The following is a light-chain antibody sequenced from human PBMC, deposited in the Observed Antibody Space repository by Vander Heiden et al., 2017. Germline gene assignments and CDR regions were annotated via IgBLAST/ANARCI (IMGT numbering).Light chain of an antibody. CDR1: QGLSGW. CDR2: DAS. CDR3: QHFNSYWGT. Sequence: DLQMTQSPPTLSASVGDRVTITCRASQGLSGWLAWYQKKPGKPPKLLIYDASTLESGVPSRFSGSGSGTEFTLTITSLQPDDFATYYCQHFNSYWGTFGQGTKVEVK. J-gene: IGKJ1*01. V-gene: IGKV1-5*01.